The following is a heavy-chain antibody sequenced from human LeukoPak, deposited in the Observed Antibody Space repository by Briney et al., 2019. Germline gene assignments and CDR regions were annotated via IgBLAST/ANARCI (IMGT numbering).Heavy chain of an antibody. J-gene: IGHJ6*03. CDR3: ARSTPSNYGPVNMDV. Sequence: GGSLRLSCAASGFTFSNYDMHWVRQPTGKGLEWVSAIDTAADTNYPDSVKGRFTISRENAKNSLYLQMNSLRAGDTAVYYCARSTPSNYGPVNMDVWGKGTTVTVSS. CDR1: GFTFSNYD. V-gene: IGHV3-13*01. D-gene: IGHD4-17*01. CDR2: IDTAADT.